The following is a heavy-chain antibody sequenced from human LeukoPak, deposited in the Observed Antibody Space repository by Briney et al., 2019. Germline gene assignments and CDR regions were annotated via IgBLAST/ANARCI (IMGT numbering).Heavy chain of an antibody. D-gene: IGHD2-15*01. CDR2: ISYDGSNK. CDR3: ARDSRLLRYYGMDV. J-gene: IGHJ6*02. V-gene: IGHV3-30*04. CDR1: GFTFSCYA. Sequence: GRSLRLSCAASGFTFSCYAMHWVRQAPGKGLEWVAVISYDGSNKYYADSVKGRFTISRDNSKNTLYLQMNSLRAEDTAVYYCARDSRLLRYYGMDVWGQGTTVTVSS.